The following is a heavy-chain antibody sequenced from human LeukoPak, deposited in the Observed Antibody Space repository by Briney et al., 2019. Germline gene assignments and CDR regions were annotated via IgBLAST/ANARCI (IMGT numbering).Heavy chain of an antibody. CDR3: ARKDPGYSGYSDFDY. Sequence: SETLSLTCTVSGGSISSSNYYWGWIRQPPGKGLEWIGSIYYTGSTYYNPSLKSRVTISVDTSRNQFSLKLSSVTAADTAIYYCARKDPGYSGYSDFDYWGQGTLVTVSS. D-gene: IGHD5-12*01. J-gene: IGHJ4*02. V-gene: IGHV4-39*01. CDR1: GGSISSSNYY. CDR2: IYYTGST.